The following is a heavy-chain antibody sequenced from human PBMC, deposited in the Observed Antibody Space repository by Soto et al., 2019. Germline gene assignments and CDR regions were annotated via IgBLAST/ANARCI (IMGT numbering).Heavy chain of an antibody. CDR3: ARHVRGYSYGPFDY. V-gene: IGHV4-59*08. J-gene: IGHJ4*02. CDR1: GGSISGYY. D-gene: IGHD5-18*01. Sequence: TSETLSLTCTVSGGSISGYYWIWIRQPPGKGLEWIGYIYYSGTTNYNPSLKSRVTISVDTSKNQFSLNLRSVTAADTAVYYCARHVRGYSYGPFDYWGQGTLVTVS. CDR2: IYYSGTT.